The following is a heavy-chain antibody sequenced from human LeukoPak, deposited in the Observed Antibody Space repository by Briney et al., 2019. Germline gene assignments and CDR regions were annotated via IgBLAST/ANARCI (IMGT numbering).Heavy chain of an antibody. CDR2: IYHGGST. Sequence: PSETLSLTCAVSGYSISSGYYWGWIRQPPGKGLEWIGSIYHGGSTYYNPSLKSRVTISVDTSKNQFSLKLSSVTAADTAVYYCASFMVRGVIAYFDYWGQGTLVTVSS. D-gene: IGHD3-10*01. CDR3: ASFMVRGVIAYFDY. V-gene: IGHV4-38-2*01. J-gene: IGHJ4*02. CDR1: GYSISSGYY.